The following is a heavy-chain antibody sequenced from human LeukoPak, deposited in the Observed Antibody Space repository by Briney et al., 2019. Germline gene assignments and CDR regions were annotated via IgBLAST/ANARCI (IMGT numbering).Heavy chain of an antibody. CDR2: VYASGST. CDR3: ARVYDSIYFDF. V-gene: IGHV4-4*07. D-gene: IGHD3-22*01. CDR1: GDSISSYY. J-gene: IGHJ4*02. Sequence: SETLSLTCTVSGDSISSYYWSWIRQPAGKGLEWIGRVYASGSTNYNPSLKSRVTMSVDTSKNQFPLKLSSVTAADTAVYYCARVYDSIYFDFWGQGTLVIVSS.